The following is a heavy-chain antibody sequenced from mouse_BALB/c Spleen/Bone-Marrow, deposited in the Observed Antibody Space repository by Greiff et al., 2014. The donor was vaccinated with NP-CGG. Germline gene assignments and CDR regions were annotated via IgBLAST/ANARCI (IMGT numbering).Heavy chain of an antibody. CDR2: ILPGSGST. D-gene: IGHD2-2*01. CDR3: ARGLWLRRSYYAMDY. CDR1: GYTFSSYW. J-gene: IGHJ4*01. Sequence: QVQLQQSGAELMKPGASVKISCKATGYTFSSYWIEWVKQRPGHGLEWIGEILPGSGSTNYNEKFKGKATFTADTSSNTAYMQLSSLTSEDSAVYYCARGLWLRRSYYAMDYWGRGTSVTVSS. V-gene: IGHV1-9*01.